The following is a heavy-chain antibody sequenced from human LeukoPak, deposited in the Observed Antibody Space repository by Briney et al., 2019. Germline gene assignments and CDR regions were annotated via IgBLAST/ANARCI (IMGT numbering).Heavy chain of an antibody. V-gene: IGHV3-30*02. CDR3: AKEADTAMVMNAFDI. J-gene: IGHJ3*02. CDR2: IRYDGSNK. D-gene: IGHD5-18*01. CDR1: GFTFSSYG. Sequence: PGGSLRLSCAASGFTFSSYGMYWVRQTPGKGLEWVAFIRYDGSNKYYADSVKGRFTISRDNSKNTLYLQMNSLRAEDTAVYYCAKEADTAMVMNAFDIWGQGTMVTVSS.